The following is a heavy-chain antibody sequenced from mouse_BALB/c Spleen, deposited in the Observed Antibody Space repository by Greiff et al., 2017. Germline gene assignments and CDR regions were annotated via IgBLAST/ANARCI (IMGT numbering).Heavy chain of an antibody. D-gene: IGHD2-4*01. Sequence: ESGPGLVKPSQSLSLTCSVTGYSITSGYYWNWIRQFPGNKLEWMGYISYDGSNNYNPSLKNRISITRDTSKNQFFLKLNSVTTEDTATYYCATMITASGYFDVWGAGTTVTVSS. CDR2: ISYDGSN. V-gene: IGHV3-6*02. CDR3: ATMITASGYFDV. CDR1: GYSITSGYY. J-gene: IGHJ1*01.